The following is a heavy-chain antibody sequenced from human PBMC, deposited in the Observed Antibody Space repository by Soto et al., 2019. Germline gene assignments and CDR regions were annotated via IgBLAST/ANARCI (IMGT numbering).Heavy chain of an antibody. CDR1: GFTFSSYS. V-gene: IGHV3-48*04. D-gene: IGHD6-13*01. J-gene: IGHJ5*02. CDR3: ARVAIVDSSSWNWFDP. CDR2: ISSSSSTI. Sequence: GGSLRLSCAASGFTFSSYSMNWVRQAPGKGLEWVSYISSSSSTIYYADSVKGRFTISRDNAKNSLYLQMNSLRAEDTAVYYCARVAIVDSSSWNWFDPWGQGTLVTVS.